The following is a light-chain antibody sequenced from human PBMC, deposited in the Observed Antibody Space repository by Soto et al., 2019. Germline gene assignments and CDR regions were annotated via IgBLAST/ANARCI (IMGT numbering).Light chain of an antibody. Sequence: QSALTQPASVSGSPGQSITISCTGTSSDVGGYNYVSWYQQHPGKAPKLIIYDVSNRPSGVSNRFSASKSGNTASLTISGRQAEDEADYYYSSYTSSSPHLYVFGTGTKLTVL. V-gene: IGLV2-14*01. J-gene: IGLJ1*01. CDR1: SSDVGGYNY. CDR2: DVS. CDR3: SSYTSSSPHLYV.